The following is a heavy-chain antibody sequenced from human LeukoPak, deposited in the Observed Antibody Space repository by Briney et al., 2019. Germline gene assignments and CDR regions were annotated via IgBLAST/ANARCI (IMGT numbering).Heavy chain of an antibody. CDR3: ATVSFCSGSPLMGYFDY. Sequence: SETLSLTCIVSGYSISSGYYWGWIRPPPGKGLEWIGSIYHSGSPYYNPSLKSRVTIPVDTSKNQFSLKLSSVTAADTAVYSWATVSFCSGSPLMGYFDYWGQGTLVTVSS. CDR1: GYSISSGYY. D-gene: IGHD3-10*02. V-gene: IGHV4-38-2*02. CDR2: IYHSGSP. J-gene: IGHJ4*02.